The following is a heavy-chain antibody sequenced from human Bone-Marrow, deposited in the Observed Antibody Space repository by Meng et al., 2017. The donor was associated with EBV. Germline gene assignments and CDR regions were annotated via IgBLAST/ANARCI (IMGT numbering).Heavy chain of an antibody. D-gene: IGHD5-12*01. J-gene: IGHJ4*02. CDR1: GYTFTGYY. V-gene: IGHV1-2*02. CDR3: AMGLATDFDY. Sequence: QVQLVQSGAEVKKPGASLKVPCKASGYTFTGYYIHWVRQAPGQGLEWVGWINPNSGGTNYAEKFQGRVTMTRDTSITTAFMELSSLKSDDTAVYYCAMGLATDFDYWGQGTLVTGSS. CDR2: INPNSGGT.